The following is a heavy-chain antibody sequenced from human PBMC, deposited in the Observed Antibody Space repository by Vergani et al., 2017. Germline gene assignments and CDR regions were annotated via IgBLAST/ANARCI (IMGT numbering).Heavy chain of an antibody. CDR3: TKGSRGYTGYFFDY. Sequence: EVQLMESGGGWAQPGGSLRLSCAASGFIFSDHYMDWVRQAPGKGLEWVSSVSGSSATPYYADSVKGRFIISRDNSKNTLHLQMNSLRADDTAVYYCTKGSRGYTGYFFDYWGQGTLATVSS. V-gene: IGHV3-23*01. CDR2: VSGSSATP. D-gene: IGHD5-12*01. CDR1: GFIFSDHY. J-gene: IGHJ4*02.